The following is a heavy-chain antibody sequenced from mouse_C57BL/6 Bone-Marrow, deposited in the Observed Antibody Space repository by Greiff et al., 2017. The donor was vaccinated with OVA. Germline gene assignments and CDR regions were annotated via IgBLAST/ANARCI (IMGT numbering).Heavy chain of an antibody. CDR3: ARQGFTTVVADWYFDV. D-gene: IGHD1-1*01. CDR1: GFTFSSYT. V-gene: IGHV5-9*01. J-gene: IGHJ1*03. Sequence: EVHLVESGGGLVKPGGSLKLSCAASGFTFSSYTMSWVRQTPEKRLEWVATISGGGGNTYYPDSVKGRFTISRDNAKNTLYLQMSSLRSEDTALYYCARQGFTTVVADWYFDVWGTGTTVTVSS. CDR2: ISGGGGNT.